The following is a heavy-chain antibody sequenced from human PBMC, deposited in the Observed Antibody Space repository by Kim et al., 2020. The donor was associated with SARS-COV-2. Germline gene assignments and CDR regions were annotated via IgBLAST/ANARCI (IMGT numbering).Heavy chain of an antibody. Sequence: SETLSLTCTVSGGSISSSSYYWGWIRQPPGKGLEWIGSIYYSGSTYYNPSLKSRVTISVDTSKNQFSLKLSSVTAADTAVYYCASSSYYLYYFDYWGQGTLVTVSS. J-gene: IGHJ4*02. V-gene: IGHV4-39*07. D-gene: IGHD3-22*01. CDR3: ASSSYYLYYFDY. CDR2: IYYSGST. CDR1: GGSISSSSYY.